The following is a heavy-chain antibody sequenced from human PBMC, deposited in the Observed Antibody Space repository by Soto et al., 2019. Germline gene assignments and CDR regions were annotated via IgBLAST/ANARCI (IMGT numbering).Heavy chain of an antibody. J-gene: IGHJ5*02. V-gene: IGHV4-30-2*01. CDR1: GGSISSGGYS. CDR3: ARGEGNCISTSCYAGRFDP. D-gene: IGHD2-2*01. Sequence: PSETLSLTCAVSGGSISSGGYSWSWIRQPPGKGLEWIGYIYHSGSTYYNPSLKSRVTISVDRSKNQFSLKLSSVTAADTAVYYCARGEGNCISTSCYAGRFDPWGQGTLVTVSS. CDR2: IYHSGST.